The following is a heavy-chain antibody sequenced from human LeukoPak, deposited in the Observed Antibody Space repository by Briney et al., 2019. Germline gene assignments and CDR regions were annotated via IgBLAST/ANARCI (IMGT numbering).Heavy chain of an antibody. CDR2: ISGSGGST. CDR1: GFTFSSYA. Sequence: GSLRLSCAASGFTFSSYAMSWVRQAPGKGLEWVSAISGSGGSTYYADSVKGRFTISRDNSKNTLYLQMNSLRAEDTAVYYCAKVGLMSSGYIIDYWGQGTLVTVSS. V-gene: IGHV3-23*01. CDR3: AKVGLMSSGYIIDY. D-gene: IGHD3-22*01. J-gene: IGHJ4*02.